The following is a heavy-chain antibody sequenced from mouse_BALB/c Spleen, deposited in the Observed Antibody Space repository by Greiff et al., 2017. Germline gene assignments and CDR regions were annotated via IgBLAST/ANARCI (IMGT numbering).Heavy chain of an antibody. D-gene: IGHD2-1*01. CDR2: INPYNGDT. CDR1: GYSFTGYY. CDR3: AEGNSWFAY. J-gene: IGHJ3*01. Sequence: EVQLQQSGPELVKPGASVKISCKASGYSFTGYYMNWVMQSHGKSLEWIGRINPYNGDTFYNQKFKGKATLTVDKSSSTAHMELRSLASEDSAVYYCAEGNSWFAYWGQGTLVTVSA. V-gene: IGHV1-20*02.